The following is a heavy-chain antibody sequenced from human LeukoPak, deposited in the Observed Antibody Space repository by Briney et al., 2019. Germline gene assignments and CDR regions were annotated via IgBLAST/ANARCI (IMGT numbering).Heavy chain of an antibody. CDR3: ARDFPWHPS. CDR1: GFTFSSYW. Sequence: GGSLRLSCADSGFTFSSYWMSWVRQAPGKGLEWVATIRQDGSDKYYVDSVKGRFAISRDNTKNSLYLQMNSLRAEDTAVYYCARDFPWHPSWGQGTLVTVSS. V-gene: IGHV3-7*01. J-gene: IGHJ4*02. CDR2: IRQDGSDK.